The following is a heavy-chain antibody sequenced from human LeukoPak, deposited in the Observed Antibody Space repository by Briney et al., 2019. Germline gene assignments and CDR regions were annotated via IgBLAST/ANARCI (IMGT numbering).Heavy chain of an antibody. V-gene: IGHV3-21*01. J-gene: IGHJ4*02. D-gene: IGHD3-10*01. CDR1: GFTFSSYS. CDR2: ISSSSSYI. Sequence: PGGSLRLSCAASGFTFSSYSMNWVRQAPGKGLDWVSSISSSSSYIYYADSVKGRFTISRDNAKNSLYLQMNSLRAEDTAVYYCARGGSEGFDYWGQGTLVTVSS. CDR3: ARGGSEGFDY.